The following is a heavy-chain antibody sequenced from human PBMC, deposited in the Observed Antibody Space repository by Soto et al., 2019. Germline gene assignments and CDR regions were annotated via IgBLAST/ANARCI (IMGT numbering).Heavy chain of an antibody. V-gene: IGHV4-30-4*01. Sequence: QVQLQESGPGLVKPSQTLSLTCTVSGGSISSGDFYWSWIRQPPGKGLEWIGYIFYSGSTYYNPSLKSRVTISADTSKNQFSLQLSPVTAADTAVYYCARDRYDGSGSFDYWGQGTLVTVSS. J-gene: IGHJ4*02. CDR1: GGSISSGDFY. CDR2: IFYSGST. D-gene: IGHD3-10*01. CDR3: ARDRYDGSGSFDY.